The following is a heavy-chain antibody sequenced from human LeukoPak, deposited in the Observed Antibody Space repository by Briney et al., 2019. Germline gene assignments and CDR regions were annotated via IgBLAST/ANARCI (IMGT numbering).Heavy chain of an antibody. V-gene: IGHV4-59*01. J-gene: IGHJ6*02. CDR2: IYYSGST. D-gene: IGHD3-22*01. CDR1: GGSISSYY. CDR3: ARDPYYYDSSGSLALAYGMDV. Sequence: SETLSLTCTVSGGSISSYYWSWIRQPPGKGLEWIGYIYYSGSTNYNPSLKSRVTISVDTSKNQFSLKLSSVTAADTAVYYCARDPYYYDSSGSLALAYGMDVWGQGTTVTVSS.